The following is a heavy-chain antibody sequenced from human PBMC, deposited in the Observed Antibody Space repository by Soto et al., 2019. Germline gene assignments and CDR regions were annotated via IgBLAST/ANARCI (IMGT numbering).Heavy chain of an antibody. V-gene: IGHV3-11*05. CDR1: GFTFSDYY. Sequence: QVQLVESGGGLVKPGGSLRLSCAASGFTFSDYYMSWIRQAPGKGLEWVSYISSSSSYTNYADSVKGRFTISRDNAKNSLYLQMNSLRAEDTAVYYCARARGVGATLDSWGQGTLVTVSS. CDR2: ISSSSSYT. D-gene: IGHD1-26*01. J-gene: IGHJ4*02. CDR3: ARARGVGATLDS.